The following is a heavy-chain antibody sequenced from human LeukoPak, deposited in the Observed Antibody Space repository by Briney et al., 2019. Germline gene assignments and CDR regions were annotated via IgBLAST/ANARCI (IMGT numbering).Heavy chain of an antibody. CDR3: AGYDHTNYVSY. Sequence: SETLSLTCTVSGGSICDNYWSRIRQSPERGLEWIGYISSSGSIAYTPSLRSRVTMSLDASKNHLSLNLRSVSAADTATYYCAGYDHTNYVSYGGQGTLVTVSS. CDR2: ISSSGSI. D-gene: IGHD4-11*01. CDR1: GGSICDNY. V-gene: IGHV4-59*13. J-gene: IGHJ4*02.